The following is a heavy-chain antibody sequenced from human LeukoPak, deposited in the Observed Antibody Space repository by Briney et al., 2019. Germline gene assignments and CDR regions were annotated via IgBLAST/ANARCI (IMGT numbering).Heavy chain of an antibody. Sequence: GGSLRLSCAVSGFTFSDYYMSWIRQAPGKGLEWVSYISSSGSTIYYADSVKGRFTISRDNAKNSLYLQMNSLRAEDTAVYYCARGITSPTITIFGVVQAFDPWGQGTLVTVSS. CDR3: ARGITSPTITIFGVVQAFDP. CDR1: GFTFSDYY. J-gene: IGHJ5*02. D-gene: IGHD3-3*01. V-gene: IGHV3-11*04. CDR2: ISSSGSTI.